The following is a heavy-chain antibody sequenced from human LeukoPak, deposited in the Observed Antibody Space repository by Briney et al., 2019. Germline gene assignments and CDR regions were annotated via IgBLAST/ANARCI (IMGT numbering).Heavy chain of an antibody. CDR3: ARRGGREWELPHRTHWFDP. J-gene: IGHJ5*02. V-gene: IGHV4-59*08. CDR1: GGSISSYC. Sequence: PSETLSLTCTVSGGSISSYCWSWIRQPPGKGLEWIGYIYYSGSTNYNPSLKSRVTISVDTSKNQFSLKLSSVTAADTAVYYCARRGGREWELPHRTHWFDPWGQGTLVTVSS. CDR2: IYYSGST. D-gene: IGHD1-26*01.